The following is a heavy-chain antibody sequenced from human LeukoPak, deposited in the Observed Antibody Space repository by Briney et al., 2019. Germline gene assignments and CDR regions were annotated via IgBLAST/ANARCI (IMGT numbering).Heavy chain of an antibody. CDR1: GGTFTSYA. J-gene: IGHJ2*01. CDR3: ARDRGSVEWYFDL. CDR2: IIPIFGTA. D-gene: IGHD4-23*01. V-gene: IGHV1-69*13. Sequence: SVKVSCKAFGGTFTSYAISWARQAPGQGLEWMGGIIPIFGTANYAQKFQGRVTITADESTSTAYMELSSLRSEDTAVYYCARDRGSVEWYFDLWGRGTLVTVSS.